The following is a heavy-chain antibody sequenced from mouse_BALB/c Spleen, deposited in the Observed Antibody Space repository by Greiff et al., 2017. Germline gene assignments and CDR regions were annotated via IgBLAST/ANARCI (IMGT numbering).Heavy chain of an antibody. V-gene: IGHV5-4*02. D-gene: IGHD1-1*01. CDR2: ISDGGSYT. J-gene: IGHJ4*01. CDR3: ARSLSTTVDYAMDY. Sequence: EVQLVESGAGLVKPGGSLKLSCAASGFTFSDYYMYWVRQTPEKRLEWVATISDGGSYTYYPDSVKGRFTISRDNAKNNLYLQMSSLKSEDTAMYYCARSLSTTVDYAMDYWGQGTSVTVSS. CDR1: GFTFSDYY.